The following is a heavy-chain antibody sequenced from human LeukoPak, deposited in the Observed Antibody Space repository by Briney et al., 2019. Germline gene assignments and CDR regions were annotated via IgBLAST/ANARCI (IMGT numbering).Heavy chain of an antibody. D-gene: IGHD3-10*01. J-gene: IGHJ4*02. CDR3: ARDYGSGSLHY. Sequence: ASVKVSCKASGYTFTDYAIHWVRQAPGQRLESMGWINTGNGNTRYSQKFQDRVTIARDTSASTAYMELSSLRSEDTAVYYCARDYGSGSLHYWGQGTLVTVSS. CDR2: INTGNGNT. CDR1: GYTFTDYA. V-gene: IGHV1-3*04.